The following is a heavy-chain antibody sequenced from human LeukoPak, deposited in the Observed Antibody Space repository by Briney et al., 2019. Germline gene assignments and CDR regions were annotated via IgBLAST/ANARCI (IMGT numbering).Heavy chain of an antibody. CDR1: GFTVSDHY. Sequence: SGGSLRLSCVASGFTVSDHYLDWVRQAPGKGLEWVGLIRKKSDSYTTDYAASVKGRFTISRDDSTNSVYLQMSSLKSEDTAVYYCADIRSGGTNTRWGEGTVVTVST. D-gene: IGHD2-15*01. J-gene: IGHJ1*01. V-gene: IGHV3-72*01. CDR3: ADIRSGGTNTR. CDR2: IRKKSDSYTT.